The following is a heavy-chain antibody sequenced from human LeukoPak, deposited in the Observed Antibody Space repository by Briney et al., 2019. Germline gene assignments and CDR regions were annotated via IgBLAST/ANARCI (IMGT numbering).Heavy chain of an antibody. J-gene: IGHJ4*02. CDR1: NYSITSGYF. CDR3: ARDGVFHDSDGYSFDY. D-gene: IGHD3-22*01. V-gene: IGHV4-38-2*02. CDR2: IYHSGTT. Sequence: SETLSLTCAVSNYSITSGYFWGWLRQPPGKGLEWIVSIYHSGTTYYNPSLRNRVTLFVDTSKNQFSLKLTSLTAADTAVYYCARDGVFHDSDGYSFDYWGQGTLVTVSS.